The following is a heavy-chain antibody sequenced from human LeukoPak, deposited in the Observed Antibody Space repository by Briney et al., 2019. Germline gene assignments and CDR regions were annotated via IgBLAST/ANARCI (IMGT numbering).Heavy chain of an antibody. J-gene: IGHJ5*02. CDR1: GFTFSDYY. D-gene: IGHD3-9*01. CDR2: ISSSSSYT. Sequence: GGSLRLSCAASGFTFSDYYMSWIRQAPGKGLEWVSYISSSSSYTNYADPVKGRFTISRDNAKNSLYLQMNSLRAEDTAVYYCARGYYDILTGFNWFDPWGQGTLVTVSS. CDR3: ARGYYDILTGFNWFDP. V-gene: IGHV3-11*06.